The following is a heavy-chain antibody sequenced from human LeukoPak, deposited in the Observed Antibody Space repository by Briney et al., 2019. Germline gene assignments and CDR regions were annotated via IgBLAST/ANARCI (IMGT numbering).Heavy chain of an antibody. CDR3: ATGPYAAFEM. V-gene: IGHV3-74*01. CDR1: GFTFTKFW. J-gene: IGHJ3*02. D-gene: IGHD2-2*01. CDR2: VKDDGIST. Sequence: PGGSLRLSCAASGFTFTKFWMHWVRQAPGRGLVWVSRVKDDGISTLYADSVKGRFTISRDNAKNTLYPQMNSLRADDTALYYCATGPYAAFEMWGQGTMVTVSS.